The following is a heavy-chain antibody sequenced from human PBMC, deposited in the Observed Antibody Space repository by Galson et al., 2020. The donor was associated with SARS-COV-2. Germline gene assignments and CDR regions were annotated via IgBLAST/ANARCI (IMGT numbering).Heavy chain of an antibody. CDR3: ARATPVGAAYYFDS. Sequence: SGPTLVKPTQILTLTCTFSGFSLSTREMCVSWIRQPPGKTLEWLALIDWDDDKYYTTSLRTRLTIFKDTSKNQVVLTMTDLDPLDTATYYCARATPVGAAYYFDSWGQGTLVTVSA. CDR2: IDWDDDK. CDR1: GFSLSTREMC. J-gene: IGHJ4*02. D-gene: IGHD1-26*01. V-gene: IGHV2-70*01.